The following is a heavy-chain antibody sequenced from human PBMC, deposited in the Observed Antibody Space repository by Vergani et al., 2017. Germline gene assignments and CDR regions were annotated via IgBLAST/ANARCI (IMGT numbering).Heavy chain of an antibody. CDR1: GGTFSSYT. Sequence: QVQLVQSGAEVKKPGSSVKISCKASGGTFSSYTISWVRQAPGQGLEWMGRIIPILGIANYAQKFQGRVTITADKSTSTAYMELSSLRSEDTAAYYCARDPSIAAAGTEDYWGQGTLVTVSS. J-gene: IGHJ4*02. V-gene: IGHV1-69*08. D-gene: IGHD6-13*01. CDR2: IIPILGIA. CDR3: ARDPSIAAAGTEDY.